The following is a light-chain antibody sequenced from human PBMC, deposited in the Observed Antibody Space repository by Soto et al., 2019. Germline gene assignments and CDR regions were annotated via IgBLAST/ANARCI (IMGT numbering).Light chain of an antibody. J-gene: IGKJ3*01. Sequence: EVVMTQSPATLSVSPGERVTFSCRASQSVTTNLAWYQHKPGQSPRLLISGASTGASGIPPRFSGSGSGTEFTLTIDRLQSADFAVYFCQQYSRWPRETFGPGTKVDIK. CDR2: GAS. CDR3: QQYSRWPRET. CDR1: QSVTTN. V-gene: IGKV3-15*01.